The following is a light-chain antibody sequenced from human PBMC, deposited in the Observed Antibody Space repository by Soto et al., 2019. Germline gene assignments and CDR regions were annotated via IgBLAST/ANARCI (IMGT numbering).Light chain of an antibody. J-gene: IGKJ4*01. CDR2: DAS. Sequence: AIQLTQSPSSLSASIGDRVTITCRARQGIGSALAWYQQAPGKPPKLLIFDASTLENGVPSRFSGGGSGTDFTLTISSLQPEDLAPYYCFLFNTSPQAFGGRTNVAIQ. CDR3: FLFNTSPQA. V-gene: IGKV1-13*02. CDR1: QGIGSA.